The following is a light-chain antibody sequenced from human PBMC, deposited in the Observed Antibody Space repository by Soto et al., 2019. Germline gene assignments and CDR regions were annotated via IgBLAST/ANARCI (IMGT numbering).Light chain of an antibody. Sequence: QMTPSPSSLSASVVYRVNITCLASQDISSFLAWYQQKPGKVPRVLIYTAVTLPSGVPSRFSGSGSGTDFTLTISGLQPEDVATYYCLHYNNAPQTFGQGTKVDIK. CDR3: LHYNNAPQT. J-gene: IGKJ1*01. CDR2: TAV. CDR1: QDISSF. V-gene: IGKV1-27*01.